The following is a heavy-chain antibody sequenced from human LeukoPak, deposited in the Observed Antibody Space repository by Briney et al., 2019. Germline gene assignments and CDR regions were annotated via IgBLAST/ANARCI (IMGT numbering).Heavy chain of an antibody. V-gene: IGHV1-18*01. CDR1: GYTFTSYS. D-gene: IGHD2-2*01. CDR2: VNSYNGNT. Sequence: GASVKVSCKASGYTFTSYSISWVRPAPGQGLEWMGWVNSYNGNTKYVQNLQGRLSMTTDTSTSTAYMELRSLRSDDTAVYYCAREIPYPDCSSTGCYGPWDYWGQGTLITVSS. J-gene: IGHJ4*02. CDR3: AREIPYPDCSSTGCYGPWDY.